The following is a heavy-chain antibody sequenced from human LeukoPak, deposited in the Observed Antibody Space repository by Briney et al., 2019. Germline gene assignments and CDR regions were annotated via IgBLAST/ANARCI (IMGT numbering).Heavy chain of an antibody. D-gene: IGHD2-15*01. V-gene: IGHV3-21*01. CDR1: GFTFSSYS. J-gene: IGHJ4*02. CDR2: ISSSSSYI. Sequence: IPGGSLRLSCAASGFTFSSYSMNWVRQAPGKGLEWVSSISSSSSYIYYADSVKGRFTISRDNAKNSLYLQMNSLRAEDTAVYYCARDGGDCSGGSCYQIDYWGQGTLVTVSS. CDR3: ARDGGDCSGGSCYQIDY.